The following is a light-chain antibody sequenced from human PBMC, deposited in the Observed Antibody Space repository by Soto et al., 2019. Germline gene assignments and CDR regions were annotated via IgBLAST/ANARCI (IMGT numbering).Light chain of an antibody. CDR1: QSVSSSD. CDR3: QQYGSSPGT. J-gene: IGKJ4*01. Sequence: IVLTQSPGTLSLSPGERATLSCRASQSVSSSDLAWYQQKPGQAPRLLIYGASSRATGIPDRLSGSGSGTDFTLTISRLEPEDFAVYYCQQYGSSPGTFGGGTKVDIK. CDR2: GAS. V-gene: IGKV3-20*01.